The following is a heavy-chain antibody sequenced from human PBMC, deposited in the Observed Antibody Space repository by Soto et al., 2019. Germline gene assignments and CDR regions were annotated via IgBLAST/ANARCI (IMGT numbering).Heavy chain of an antibody. Sequence: ASVKVSCKASGYTFTNNGVSWVRQATGQGLEWMGWMNPGSGDTGYAQKFQGRVTMTRDICIATAYMELSSLRSDDTAIYYCATMATFGSLNWFAPWGQGTLVNVSS. CDR2: MNPGSGDT. V-gene: IGHV1-8*01. D-gene: IGHD3-10*01. CDR1: GYTFTNNG. J-gene: IGHJ5*02. CDR3: ATMATFGSLNWFAP.